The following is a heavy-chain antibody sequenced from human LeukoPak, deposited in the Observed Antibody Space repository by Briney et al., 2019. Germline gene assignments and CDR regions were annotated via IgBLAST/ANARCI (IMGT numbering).Heavy chain of an antibody. CDR2: IYYSGST. Sequence: KASETLSLTCTVSGVSISSYYWSWIRQPPGKGLEWIGNIYYSGSTKYNPSLKSRVTISVDTSKNHFSLKLSSVTAADTAVYYCARHGNYYDSSCYNYYFDYWGQGTLGTVSS. CDR3: ARHGNYYDSSCYNYYFDY. D-gene: IGHD3-22*01. CDR1: GVSISSYY. V-gene: IGHV4-59*08. J-gene: IGHJ4*02.